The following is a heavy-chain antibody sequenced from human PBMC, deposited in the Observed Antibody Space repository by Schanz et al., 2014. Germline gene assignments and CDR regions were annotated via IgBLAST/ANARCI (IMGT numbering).Heavy chain of an antibody. J-gene: IGHJ4*02. V-gene: IGHV3-23*01. CDR2: MNESHSTI. Sequence: EVQLLESGGGLVEPGGSLRLSCAASGFSFSSYAMGWVRQARGKGLEWVSAMNESHSTIYYADSVRGRFTISRDNAENTLFLQMSSLRAEDTAIYYCAKNQYDDVDLSSFYFDFWGQGTLXTVSS. D-gene: IGHD3-10*02. CDR3: AKNQYDDVDLSSFYFDF. CDR1: GFSFSSYA.